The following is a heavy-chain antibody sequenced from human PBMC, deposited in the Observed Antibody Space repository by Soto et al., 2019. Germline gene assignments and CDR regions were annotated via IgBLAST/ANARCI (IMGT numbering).Heavy chain of an antibody. D-gene: IGHD6-13*01. Sequence: QVQLVESGGGVVQPGRSLRLSCAASGFTFSSYGMYWVRQAPGKGLEWVAVISYDGSNKYYADSVKGRFTISRDNSENTLYLQMNSLRAEDTAVYYCAKDSHSSSLRLHYYYYYGMDVWGQGTTVTVSS. CDR1: GFTFSSYG. V-gene: IGHV3-30*18. J-gene: IGHJ6*02. CDR2: ISYDGSNK. CDR3: AKDSHSSSLRLHYYYYYGMDV.